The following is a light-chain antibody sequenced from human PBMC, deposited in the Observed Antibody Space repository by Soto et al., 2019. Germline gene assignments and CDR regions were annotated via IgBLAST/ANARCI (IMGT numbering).Light chain of an antibody. CDR3: QQYNDYPIT. CDR1: QSISSW. Sequence: DIQMTQSPSTLSASVGDRVTITCRASQSISSWLAWYQQKPGKAPKLLIYKASNLKSGVPSRFSGSGSGTEFTLTISSLQPDDFATYYCQQYNDYPITFGGGTTVEIK. CDR2: KAS. J-gene: IGKJ4*01. V-gene: IGKV1-5*03.